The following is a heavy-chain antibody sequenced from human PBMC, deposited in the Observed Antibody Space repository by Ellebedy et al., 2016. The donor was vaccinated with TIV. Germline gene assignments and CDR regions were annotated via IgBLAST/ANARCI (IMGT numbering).Heavy chain of an antibody. D-gene: IGHD3-3*01. CDR2: IFHTGGT. V-gene: IGHV4-59*01. J-gene: IGHJ3*01. CDR1: GGSMSGDY. Sequence: MPSETLSLTCTVSGGSMSGDYWTWIRQSPGKGLEWLGEIFHTGGTVYNSSLKSRVTISIDTSKNQSSLNLTSVTAADTAVYYCARRPITFFGVTDAFDVWGQGTMVTVSS. CDR3: ARRPITFFGVTDAFDV.